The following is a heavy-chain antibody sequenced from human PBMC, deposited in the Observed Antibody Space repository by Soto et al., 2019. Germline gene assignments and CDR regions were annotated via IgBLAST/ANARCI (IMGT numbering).Heavy chain of an antibody. CDR3: ARAGYDILTGYYANLDY. Sequence: SETLSLTCAVYGGSFSSYYWSWIRQPPGKGLEWIGYIYYSGSTNYNPSLKSRVTISVDTSKNQFSLKLSSVTAADTAVYYCARAGYDILTGYYANLDYWGQGTLVTVSS. J-gene: IGHJ4*02. V-gene: IGHV4-59*01. CDR1: GGSFSSYY. CDR2: IYYSGST. D-gene: IGHD3-9*01.